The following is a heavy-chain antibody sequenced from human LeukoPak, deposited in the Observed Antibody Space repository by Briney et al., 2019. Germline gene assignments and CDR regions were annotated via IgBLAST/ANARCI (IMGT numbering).Heavy chain of an antibody. CDR1: GGSISSGDYY. D-gene: IGHD4-17*01. CDR3: ARADSYYGDYEWFDP. V-gene: IGHV4-30-4*01. CDR2: IYYSGST. Sequence: SETLSLTCTVSGGSISSGDYYWSWIRQPPGKGLEWIGYIYYSGSTYYNPSLKSRVTISVDTSKNQFPLKLSSVTAADTAVYYCARADSYYGDYEWFDPWGQGTLVTVSS. J-gene: IGHJ5*02.